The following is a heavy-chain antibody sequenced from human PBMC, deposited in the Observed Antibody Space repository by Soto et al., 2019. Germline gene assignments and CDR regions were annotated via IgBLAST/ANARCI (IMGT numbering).Heavy chain of an antibody. Sequence: GGSLRLSCAASGFTFSSYWMSWVRQAPGKGLEWVANIKQDGSEKYYVDSVKGRFTISRDSAKNSLYLQMNSLRAEDTAVYYCARPPLKGSYFDPDWFDPWGQGTLVTVSS. V-gene: IGHV3-7*05. D-gene: IGHD1-26*01. CDR1: GFTFSSYW. CDR2: IKQDGSEK. J-gene: IGHJ5*02. CDR3: ARPPLKGSYFDPDWFDP.